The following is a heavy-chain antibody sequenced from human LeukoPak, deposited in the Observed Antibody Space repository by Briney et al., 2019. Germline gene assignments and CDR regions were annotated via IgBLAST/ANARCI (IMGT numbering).Heavy chain of an antibody. V-gene: IGHV4-59*01. CDR2: IYYSGST. J-gene: IGHJ4*02. CDR1: GGSISSYY. CDR3: ARERGNKKDY. Sequence: SETLSLTCTVSGGSISSYYWSWIRQPPGKGLEWIGYIYYSGSTNYNPSLNSRVTISVDTSKNQFSLKLSSVTAADTAVYYCARERGNKKDYWGQGTLVTVSS. D-gene: IGHD3-16*01.